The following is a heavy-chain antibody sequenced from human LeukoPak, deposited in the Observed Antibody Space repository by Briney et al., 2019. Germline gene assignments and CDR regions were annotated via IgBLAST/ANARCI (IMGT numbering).Heavy chain of an antibody. CDR3: ARVGMVAAAGTRAYYFDY. V-gene: IGHV6-1*01. J-gene: IGHJ4*02. Sequence: SQTLSLTCAISGDSVSSNSAAWNWIRQSPSRGLEWLGRTYYRSKWYNDYAVSVKSRITINPDTSKNQFSLQLNSVTPEDTAVYYCARVGMVAAAGTRAYYFDYWGQGTLVTASS. CDR1: GDSVSSNSAA. CDR2: TYYRSKWYN. D-gene: IGHD6-13*01.